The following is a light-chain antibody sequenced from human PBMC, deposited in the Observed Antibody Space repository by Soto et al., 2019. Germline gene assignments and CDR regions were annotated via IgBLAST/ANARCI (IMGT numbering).Light chain of an antibody. V-gene: IGKV3-20*01. CDR3: QQFGSSPET. J-gene: IGKJ1*01. CDR2: GAS. Sequence: EIVLTQSPGTLSLSPGERATLSCRASQSVSSSYLAWYQQKPGQAPMLLIYGASSRATGIPDRFSGSGSGTDFTLTISRLEPEDFAVSYCQQFGSSPETFGQGTKVEIK. CDR1: QSVSSSY.